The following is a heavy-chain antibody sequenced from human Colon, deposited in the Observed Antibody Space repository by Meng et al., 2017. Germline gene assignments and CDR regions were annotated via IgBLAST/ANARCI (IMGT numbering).Heavy chain of an antibody. J-gene: IGHJ4*02. CDR3: AKGSGGEWFLNN. Sequence: GESLKISCAASGFTLSSNYAMTWVRQAPGKGLEWVSGIRRDGSTIYADAVKGRLTLSRDDSKNALYLYMNSLRDDDTAIYYCAKGSGGEWFLNNWGRGTLGTVAA. D-gene: IGHD3-3*01. V-gene: IGHV3-23*01. CDR2: IRRDGST. CDR1: GFTLSSNYA.